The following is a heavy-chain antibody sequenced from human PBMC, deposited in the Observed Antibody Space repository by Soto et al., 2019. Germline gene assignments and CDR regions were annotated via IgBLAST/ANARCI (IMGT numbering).Heavy chain of an antibody. CDR2: IFYTGSK. D-gene: IGHD4-17*01. CDR3: ARLDYGVSAFDL. J-gene: IGHJ4*02. CDR1: GGSINDGSYH. V-gene: IGHV4-31*03. Sequence: SETLSLTCTVSGGSINDGSYHWSWLRQHPGKGLEFIGYIFYTGSKYHNPSLETRVTMSADTSNNEVSLRLHSLTAADTAVYYCARLDYGVSAFDLWGRGTLVTVS.